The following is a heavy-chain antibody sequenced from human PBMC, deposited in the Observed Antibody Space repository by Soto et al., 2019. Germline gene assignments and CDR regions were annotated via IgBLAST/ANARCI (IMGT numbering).Heavy chain of an antibody. J-gene: IGHJ4*02. Sequence: GGSLRLSCAASGFTFSSYAMSWVRQAPGKGLEWVSAISGSGGSTYYADSVKGRFTISRDNSKNTLYLQMNSLRAEDTAVYYCAKVFYYYDSSGYYYFDYWGQGTLVTVSS. D-gene: IGHD3-22*01. CDR2: ISGSGGST. V-gene: IGHV3-23*01. CDR1: GFTFSSYA. CDR3: AKVFYYYDSSGYYYFDY.